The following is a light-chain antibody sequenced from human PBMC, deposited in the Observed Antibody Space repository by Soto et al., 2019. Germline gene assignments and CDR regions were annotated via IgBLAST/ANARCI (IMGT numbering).Light chain of an antibody. Sequence: EIVLTHSPATLSLSPGERATLSCRASQSVSSYLSWYRQKPGQAPRLLIFDVSNRATGIPARFSGSGSGTDFTLTISSLEPEDFAVYYCQQRSSWPWTFGQGTKLEIK. CDR1: QSVSSY. CDR3: QQRSSWPWT. V-gene: IGKV3-11*01. J-gene: IGKJ2*01. CDR2: DVS.